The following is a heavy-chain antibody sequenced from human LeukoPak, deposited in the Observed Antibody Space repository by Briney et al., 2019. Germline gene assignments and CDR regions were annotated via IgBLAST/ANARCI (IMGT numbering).Heavy chain of an antibody. CDR2: IKHKPDGGTT. D-gene: IGHD3-16*01. CDR3: TPIQYARSGEFDY. CDR1: GFTFINAW. J-gene: IGHJ4*02. Sequence: GGSLRLSCAASGFTFINAWMSWVRQAPGKGLEWVGLIKHKPDGGTTDYAAPVKGRFTISRDDSKNTLYLQMNSLKTEDTAIYFCTPIQYARSGEFDYWGQGTLVTVSS. V-gene: IGHV3-15*01.